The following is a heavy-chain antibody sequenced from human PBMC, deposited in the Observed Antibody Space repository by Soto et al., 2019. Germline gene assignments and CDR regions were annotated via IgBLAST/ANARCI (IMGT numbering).Heavy chain of an antibody. Sequence: QVQLVQSGAEVKKPGSSVKVSCKASGGTFSSYAISWVRQAPGQGLEWMGGIIPIFGTANYAQKYQGRVTLTPAESTRTAYMELRSLTSADTALYYCASGPPLVPAALPGAYYYSYRMDLWGQVTTVTVSS. CDR3: ASGPPLVPAALPGAYYYSYRMDL. V-gene: IGHV1-69*05. CDR2: IIPIFGTA. CDR1: GGTFSSYA. J-gene: IGHJ6*02. D-gene: IGHD2-2*01.